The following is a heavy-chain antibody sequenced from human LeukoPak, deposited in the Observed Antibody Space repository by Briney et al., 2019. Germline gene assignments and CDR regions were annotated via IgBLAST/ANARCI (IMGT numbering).Heavy chain of an antibody. V-gene: IGHV3-23*01. J-gene: IGHJ6*02. CDR1: GFTFSSSA. Sequence: GGSLRLSCAASGFTFSSSAMIWVRQAPGKGLEWVSTLHRDGSERYADSVNGRFTISRDNSKNTLYLQMNSLRAEDTAVYYCAREGFKGYCSSTSCRYYYYGMDVWGQGTTVTVSS. CDR3: AREGFKGYCSSTSCRYYYYGMDV. CDR2: LHRDGSE. D-gene: IGHD2-2*01.